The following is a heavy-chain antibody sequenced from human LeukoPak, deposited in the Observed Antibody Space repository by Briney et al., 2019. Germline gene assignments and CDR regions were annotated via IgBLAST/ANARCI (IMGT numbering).Heavy chain of an antibody. Sequence: SETLSLTCTVSGASIRSSTSYWGWSRQPPGKGLEWIGSVDYSGSTYYNPSLKSRVTISVDTSKNQFSLKLSSVTAADTAVYYCARAPRDMYYFNYWGQGTLVTVSS. CDR2: VDYSGST. CDR1: GASIRSSTSY. V-gene: IGHV4-39*07. CDR3: ARAPRDMYYFNY. J-gene: IGHJ4*02.